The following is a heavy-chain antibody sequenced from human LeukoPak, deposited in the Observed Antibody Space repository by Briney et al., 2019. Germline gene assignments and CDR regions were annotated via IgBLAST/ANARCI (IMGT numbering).Heavy chain of an antibody. J-gene: IGHJ5*02. V-gene: IGHV3-30*02. D-gene: IGHD7-27*01. Sequence: GGSLRLSCVGSGFTFSVHWERQVPGKGLEWLTFIRHDGTDQHYADSVRGRFTISRDNSKNTVYLQMNSLRPEDTALYYCAKDGNWASVSWGQGTLVTVSS. CDR2: IRHDGTDQ. CDR1: GFTFS. CDR3: AKDGNWASVS.